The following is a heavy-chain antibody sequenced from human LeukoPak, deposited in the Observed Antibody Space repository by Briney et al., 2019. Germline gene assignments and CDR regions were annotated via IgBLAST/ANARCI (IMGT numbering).Heavy chain of an antibody. CDR1: GGSFSGYH. CDR2: INHSGST. D-gene: IGHD2-15*01. V-gene: IGHV4-34*01. CDR3: ARGPPGSGRKNWFDP. Sequence: PSETLSLTCAVYGGSFSGYHWSWIRQPPGKGLEWIGEINHSGSTNYNPSLKSRVTISVDTSKNQFSLKLSSVTAADTAVYYCARGPPGSGRKNWFDPWGQGTLVTVSS. J-gene: IGHJ5*02.